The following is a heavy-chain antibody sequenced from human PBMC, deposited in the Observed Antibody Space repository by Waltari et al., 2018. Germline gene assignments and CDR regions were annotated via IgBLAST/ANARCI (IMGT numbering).Heavy chain of an antibody. Sequence: QVQLQESGPGLVKPSETLSLTYTVSGGSISNYYWSWIRQSPGKGLEWIGSLYYSGSTNYTPSLKSRVTLSVDTSKNHFSLKLSSVTAADTALYYCARQGHYDFWTGYYLFDYWGQGTLVTVSS. CDR2: LYYSGST. V-gene: IGHV4-59*08. CDR1: GGSISNYY. D-gene: IGHD3-3*01. CDR3: ARQGHYDFWTGYYLFDY. J-gene: IGHJ4*02.